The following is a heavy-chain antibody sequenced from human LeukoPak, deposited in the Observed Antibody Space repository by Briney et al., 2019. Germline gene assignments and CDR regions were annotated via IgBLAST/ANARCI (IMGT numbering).Heavy chain of an antibody. CDR1: GSTFSSFG. V-gene: IGHV3-30*02. Sequence: GGSLRLSCAASGSTFSSFGMHWVRQAPGKGLEWVSFIQYDGSNKHYADSVKGRFTISRDNSKNTLYLQMNSLRPEDTAVYYCAKTQDYYGSGSYYNVYYYYYMDVWGKGTTVTVSS. J-gene: IGHJ6*03. D-gene: IGHD3-10*01. CDR2: IQYDGSNK. CDR3: AKTQDYYGSGSYYNVYYYYYMDV.